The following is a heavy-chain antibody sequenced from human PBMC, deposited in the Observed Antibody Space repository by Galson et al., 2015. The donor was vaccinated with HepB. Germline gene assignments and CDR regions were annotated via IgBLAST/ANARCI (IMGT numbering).Heavy chain of an antibody. D-gene: IGHD2-21*02. CDR1: GFTFSSSA. J-gene: IGHJ4*02. CDR2: ISGNGGST. CDR3: AKSRSSVVTAINY. Sequence: SLRLSCAASGFTFSSSAMSWVRQAPGKGLEWVSGISGNGGSTYYADSVKGRFTISRDNSKNTLYLEMNSLRAEDTAVYYCAKSRSSVVTAINYWGQGTLVTVSS. V-gene: IGHV3-23*01.